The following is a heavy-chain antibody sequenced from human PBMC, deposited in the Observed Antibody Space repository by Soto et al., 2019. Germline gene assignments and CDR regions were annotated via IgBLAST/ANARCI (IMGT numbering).Heavy chain of an antibody. V-gene: IGHV1-24*01. CDR1: GYTLTELS. J-gene: IGHJ6*02. CDR2: FDPEDGET. CDR3: ATYCSSTSCLKSSYYYYGMDV. D-gene: IGHD2-2*01. Sequence: ASVKVSFKVSGYTLTELSMHWVRQAPGKGLEWMGGFDPEDGETIYAQKFQGRVTMTEDTSTDTAYMELSSLRSEDTAVYYCATYCSSTSCLKSSYYYYGMDVWGQGTTVTVSS.